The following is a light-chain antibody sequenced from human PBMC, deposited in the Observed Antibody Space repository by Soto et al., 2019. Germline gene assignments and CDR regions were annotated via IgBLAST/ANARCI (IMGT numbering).Light chain of an antibody. CDR3: SSYAGNNNVI. CDR2: EVT. CDR1: SGDVGSYRF. V-gene: IGLV2-8*01. J-gene: IGLJ2*01. Sequence: QSALTQPPSASGSPGQSVTISCTGTSGDVGSYRFVSWYQQHPGKAPKLLIYEVTKRPSGVPDRFSASTSGNTASLTVSGLQADDDADYYCSSYAGNNNVIFGGGTKLTVL.